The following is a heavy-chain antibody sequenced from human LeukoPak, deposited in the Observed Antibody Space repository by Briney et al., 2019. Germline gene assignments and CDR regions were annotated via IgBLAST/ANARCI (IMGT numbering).Heavy chain of an antibody. D-gene: IGHD6-13*01. Sequence: PGGSLRLSCAASGFTFSSYWMSWVRQAPGKGLEWVANIKQDGSEKYYVDSVKGRFTISRDNAKNSLYLQMDSLRAEDTAVYYCARETPPAPGYSSSFDYWGQGTLVTVSS. V-gene: IGHV3-7*01. CDR1: GFTFSSYW. CDR3: ARETPPAPGYSSSFDY. J-gene: IGHJ4*02. CDR2: IKQDGSEK.